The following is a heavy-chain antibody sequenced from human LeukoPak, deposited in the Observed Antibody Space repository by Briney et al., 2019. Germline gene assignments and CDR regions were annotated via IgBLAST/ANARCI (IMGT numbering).Heavy chain of an antibody. D-gene: IGHD3-3*01. V-gene: IGHV3-7*01. CDR1: GFAFSSHY. CDR2: MNQDGAEK. J-gene: IGHJ3*02. Sequence: GGSLRLSCVASGFAFSSHYMTWVRQAPGKGLEWVAIMNQDGAEKTYVDSVKGRFTISRDNAKNSLYLQMDSLRAEDTAVYYRARDPEWGALDIWGQGTMVTVSS. CDR3: ARDPEWGALDI.